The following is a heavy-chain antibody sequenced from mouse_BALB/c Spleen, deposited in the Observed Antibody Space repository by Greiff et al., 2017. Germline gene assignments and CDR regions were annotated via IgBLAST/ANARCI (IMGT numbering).Heavy chain of an antibody. D-gene: IGHD2-1*01. Sequence: EVQLQQSGPELVKPGASVKISCKASGYSFTGYFMNWVMQSHGKSLEWIGRINPYNGDTFYNQKFKGKATLTVDKSSSTAHMELRSLASEDSAVYYCARGEGESTMFYWGQGTTLTVSS. J-gene: IGHJ2*01. CDR2: INPYNGDT. V-gene: IGHV1-20*02. CDR1: GYSFTGYF. CDR3: ARGEGESTMFY.